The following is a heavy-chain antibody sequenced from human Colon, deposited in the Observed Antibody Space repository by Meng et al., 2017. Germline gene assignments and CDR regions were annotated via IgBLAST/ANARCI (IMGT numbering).Heavy chain of an antibody. CDR1: GYNFTGYY. D-gene: IGHD6-19*01. CDR3: ARGYSSGISFDY. J-gene: IGHJ4*02. V-gene: IGHV1-2*06. Sequence: QVQLVQSGAEVKKPGASVKVSCKASGYNFTGYYMHWVRQAPGQGLEWMGRVNPNSNYGNYAQKFQGRVTMTRDTSISTAYMELSRLRSDDTALYYCARGYSSGISFDYWGQGTLVTVSS. CDR2: VNPNSNYG.